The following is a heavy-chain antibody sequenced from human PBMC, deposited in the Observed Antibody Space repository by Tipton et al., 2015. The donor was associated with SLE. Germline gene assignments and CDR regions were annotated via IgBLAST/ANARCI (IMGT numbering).Heavy chain of an antibody. Sequence: TLSLTCAVSGGSISSGGYSWSWIRQPPGKGLEWVGFIFHSGTTYYNPSLKSRVSISVDTSNNQFSLKLHSVTAADTALYYCARDKDGGYSYGLNGLDVWGQGTTVTVSS. D-gene: IGHD5-18*01. CDR1: GGSISSGGYS. J-gene: IGHJ6*02. V-gene: IGHV4-30-2*01. CDR3: ARDKDGGYSYGLNGLDV. CDR2: IFHSGTT.